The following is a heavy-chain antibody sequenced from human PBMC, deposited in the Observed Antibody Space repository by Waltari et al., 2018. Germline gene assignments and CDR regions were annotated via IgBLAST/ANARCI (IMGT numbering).Heavy chain of an antibody. J-gene: IGHJ1*01. CDR1: GGTFSSST. CDR3: ASCGGFGELGNQYFQH. CDR2: ISPIRGIA. D-gene: IGHD3-10*01. V-gene: IGHV1-69*02. Sequence: QVQLVQSGAEVKKPGSSVKVSCQASGGTFSSSTLILVRQAHGQGLEWMGRISPIRGIANYAKKFQGRVTITADKSTSTAYMELSSLRAEDKAVYYCASCGGFGELGNQYFQHWGQGTLVTVSS.